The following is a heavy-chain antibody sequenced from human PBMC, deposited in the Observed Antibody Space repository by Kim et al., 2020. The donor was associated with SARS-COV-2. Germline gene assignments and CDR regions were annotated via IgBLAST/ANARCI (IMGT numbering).Heavy chain of an antibody. CDR3: AKEGGDYEESAFDL. CDR2: IRTTGRQT. Sequence: GGSLRLSCAASGITFTGYRLTWVRQAPAKGLEWVSTIRTTGRQTYYADSVKGRFTISTDDSKNTMYLQLNSLRADDTAVYYCAKEGGDYEESAFDLWGQGIMVTVSS. J-gene: IGHJ3*01. D-gene: IGHD4-17*01. V-gene: IGHV3-23*01. CDR1: GITFTGYR.